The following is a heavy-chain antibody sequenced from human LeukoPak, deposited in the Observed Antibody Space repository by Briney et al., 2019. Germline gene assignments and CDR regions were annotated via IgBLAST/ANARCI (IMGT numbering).Heavy chain of an antibody. J-gene: IGHJ4*02. V-gene: IGHV3-33*01. CDR3: ARDRDWLLYDY. Sequence: GTSLRLSCAGSGFLFSSYAMHWVRQAPGKGLEWVAAISHDETYKYYADSLRGRVTISRDNSKNTLYLQMHSLRADDTAIYYCARDRDWLLYDYWGQGTLVTVSS. CDR1: GFLFSSYA. D-gene: IGHD3-9*01. CDR2: ISHDETYK.